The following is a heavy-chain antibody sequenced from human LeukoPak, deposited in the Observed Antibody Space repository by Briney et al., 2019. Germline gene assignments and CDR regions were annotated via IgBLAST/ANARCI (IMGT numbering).Heavy chain of an antibody. J-gene: IGHJ6*02. D-gene: IGHD4-23*01. CDR2: ISPDSTNI. CDR1: GFTFNTYS. Sequence: GGSLRLSCAASGFTFNTYSMNWVRQAPGKGLEWVSVISPDSTNIFYTASVRGRFTISRDNAKTSLYLQMNSQRAEDMAVYYCARHEPVVTLSSYYYGMDVWGQGTTVTVSS. V-gene: IGHV3-21*01. CDR3: ARHEPVVTLSSYYYGMDV.